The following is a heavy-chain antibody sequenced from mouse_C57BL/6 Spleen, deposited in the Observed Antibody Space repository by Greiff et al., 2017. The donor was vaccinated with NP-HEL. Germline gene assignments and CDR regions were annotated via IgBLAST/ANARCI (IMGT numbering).Heavy chain of an antibody. CDR1: GYAFSSSW. D-gene: IGHD3-2*02. CDR3: ARRWRDSSGNGVAY. CDR2: IYPGDGDT. Sequence: VQLQQSGPELVKPGASVKISCKASGYAFSSSWMNWVKQRPGQGLEWIGRIYPGDGDTNYNGKFKGKATLTADKSSSTAYMQLSSLTSEDSAVYVCARRWRDSSGNGVAYWGQGTLVTVSA. J-gene: IGHJ3*01. V-gene: IGHV1-82*01.